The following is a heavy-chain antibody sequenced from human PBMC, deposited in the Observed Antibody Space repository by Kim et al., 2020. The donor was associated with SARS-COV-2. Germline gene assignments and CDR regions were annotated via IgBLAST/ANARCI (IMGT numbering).Heavy chain of an antibody. Sequence: GGSLRLSCAASGFTFSGSAMHWVRQASGKGLEWVGRIRSKANSYATAYAASVKGRFTISRDASKNTAYLQMNSLKTEDTAVYYCTSHSIGYDSSGYYSGPSLFDYWGQGTLVTVSS. CDR1: GFTFSGSA. CDR3: TSHSIGYDSSGYYSGPSLFDY. J-gene: IGHJ4*02. D-gene: IGHD3-22*01. CDR2: IRSKANSYAT. V-gene: IGHV3-73*01.